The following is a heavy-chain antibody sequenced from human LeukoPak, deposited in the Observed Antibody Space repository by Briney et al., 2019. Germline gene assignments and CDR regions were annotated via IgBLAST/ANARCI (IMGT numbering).Heavy chain of an antibody. Sequence: GGSLRLSCAASGFPLSSYWMHWVRQTAGKGLVWVSRINSGGSGTSYADSVEGRFTISRDNAKNILYLQMNSLRAEDTALYYCATALGPLTEYWGQGTLVTVSS. D-gene: IGHD7-27*01. J-gene: IGHJ4*02. CDR1: GFPLSSYW. CDR2: INSGGSGT. CDR3: ATALGPLTEY. V-gene: IGHV3-74*01.